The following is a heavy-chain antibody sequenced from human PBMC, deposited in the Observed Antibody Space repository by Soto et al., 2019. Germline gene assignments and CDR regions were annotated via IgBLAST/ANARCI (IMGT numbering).Heavy chain of an antibody. J-gene: IGHJ1*01. D-gene: IGHD3-22*01. CDR1: EDSISSGGYS. V-gene: IGHV4-30-2*01. CDR3: AGLGYYDSSGYYREYFQN. Sequence: SETLSLTCAFSEDSISSGGYSLSCILQPPLKVLEWIGYIYHSGSTHYNPSLKSRVTISVDRSKNQFSLKLSSVTAADTAVYYCAGLGYYDSSGYYREYFQNWGQGTLVTVSS. CDR2: IYHSGST.